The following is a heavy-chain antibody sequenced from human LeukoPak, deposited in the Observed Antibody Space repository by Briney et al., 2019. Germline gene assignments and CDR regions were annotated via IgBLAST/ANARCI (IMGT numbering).Heavy chain of an antibody. D-gene: IGHD6-13*01. Sequence: AASVKVSCKVSGYTLTELSMHWVRQAPGKGLEWMGGFDPEDGETIYAQKFQGRVTMTEDTSTDTAYMELSSLRSEDTAVYYCARADSSSWYPNPYYYYGMDVWGQGTTVTVSS. CDR2: FDPEDGET. CDR1: GYTLTELS. V-gene: IGHV1-24*01. CDR3: ARADSSSWYPNPYYYYGMDV. J-gene: IGHJ6*02.